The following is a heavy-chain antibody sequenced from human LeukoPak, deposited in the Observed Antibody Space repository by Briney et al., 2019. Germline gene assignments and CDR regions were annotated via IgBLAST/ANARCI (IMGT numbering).Heavy chain of an antibody. CDR2: MNPNSGNT. D-gene: IGHD3-10*01. J-gene: IGHJ4*02. V-gene: IGHV1-8*01. CDR1: GYTFTSYD. CDR3: ARIDYASGSHDY. Sequence: ASVKVSCKASGYTFTSYDINWVRQATGQGLEWMGWMNPNSGNTGYAQKFQGRVTMTRDTSISTAYMELNRLTSDDTAVYFCARIDYASGSHDYWGQGTLVTVSS.